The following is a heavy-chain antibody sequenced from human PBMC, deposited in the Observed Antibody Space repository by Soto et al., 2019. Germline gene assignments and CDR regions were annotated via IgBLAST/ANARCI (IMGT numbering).Heavy chain of an antibody. J-gene: IGHJ4*02. V-gene: IGHV4-30-4*01. CDR2: IYYSGST. CDR3: ATTSIAFDY. D-gene: IGHD2-21*02. Sequence: SETLSLTCTVSGGSISSGDYYWSWIRQPPGKGLEWIGYIYYSGSTYYNPSLNSRVTISVDTSKNQFSLKLSFVTAADTAVYYCATTSIAFDYWGQGTLVTVSS. CDR1: GGSISSGDYY.